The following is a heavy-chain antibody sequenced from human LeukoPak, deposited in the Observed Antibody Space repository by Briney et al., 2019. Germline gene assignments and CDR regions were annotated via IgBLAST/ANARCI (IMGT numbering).Heavy chain of an antibody. CDR1: GFTFSTYT. CDR3: ARAPYDSTGYEPPLPFDI. Sequence: GGSLRLPCSASGFTFSTYTVNWVSQAPGKGLEWVSTISSSSSYIYYGDSVKGRFTISSDNAKNSLYLQMNSLRAEDTAVYYCARAPYDSTGYEPPLPFDIWGQGTVDSDSS. V-gene: IGHV3-21*01. CDR2: ISSSSSYI. J-gene: IGHJ3*02. D-gene: IGHD3-22*01.